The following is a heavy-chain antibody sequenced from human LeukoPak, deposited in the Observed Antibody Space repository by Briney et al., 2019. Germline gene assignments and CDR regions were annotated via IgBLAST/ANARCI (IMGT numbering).Heavy chain of an antibody. CDR2: INAGNGNT. D-gene: IGHD6-13*01. Sequence: ASVKVSCKASGYTFTNYAIHWVRQAPGQRLEWMGWINAGNGNTKYSQKFLGRVTITRDTSATTAYMDPRRLTSADTAVCYCARVGDSSSWYNYFDTWGQGTLVTVSS. V-gene: IGHV1-3*01. CDR1: GYTFTNYA. J-gene: IGHJ5*02. CDR3: ARVGDSSSWYNYFDT.